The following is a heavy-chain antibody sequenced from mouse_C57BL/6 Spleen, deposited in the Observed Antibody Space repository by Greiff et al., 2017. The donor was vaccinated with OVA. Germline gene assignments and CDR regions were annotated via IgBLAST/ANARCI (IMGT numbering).Heavy chain of an antibody. V-gene: IGHV3-6*01. CDR1: GYSITSGYY. D-gene: IGHD1-1*01. Sequence: EVKLQESGPGLVKPSQSLSLTCSVTGYSITSGYYWNWIRQFPGNKLEWMGYISYDGSNNYNPSLKNRISITRDTSKNQFFLKLNSVTTEDTATYYCARGGSSHYYAMDYWGQGTSVTVSS. J-gene: IGHJ4*01. CDR3: ARGGSSHYYAMDY. CDR2: ISYDGSN.